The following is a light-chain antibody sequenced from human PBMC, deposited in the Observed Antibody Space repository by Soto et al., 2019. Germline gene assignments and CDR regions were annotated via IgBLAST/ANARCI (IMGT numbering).Light chain of an antibody. CDR3: QQYGISPKLT. CDR1: QSVSSRY. CDR2: GAS. J-gene: IGKJ4*01. Sequence: EIVLTQSPGTLSLSPGERATLSCRASQSVSSRYLAWYQQKPGQAPRLLIYGASSRATGIPDRFSGSGSGTEFTLTISRLEPEVFAVYYCQQYGISPKLTFGGGTKVEIK. V-gene: IGKV3-20*01.